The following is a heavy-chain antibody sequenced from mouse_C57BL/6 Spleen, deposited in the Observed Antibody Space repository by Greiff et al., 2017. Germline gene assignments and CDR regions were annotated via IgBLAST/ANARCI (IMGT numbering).Heavy chain of an antibody. V-gene: IGHV1-15*01. CDR2: IDPETGGT. Sequence: QVQLQQSGAELVRPGASVTLSCKASGYTFTDYEMHWVKQTPVHGLAWIGAIDPETGGTAYNQKFKGKAILTADKSSSTAYMELRSLTSEDSAVYYCTRFDYYGSSYTFAYWGQGTLVTVSA. D-gene: IGHD1-1*01. CDR3: TRFDYYGSSYTFAY. J-gene: IGHJ3*01. CDR1: GYTFTDYE.